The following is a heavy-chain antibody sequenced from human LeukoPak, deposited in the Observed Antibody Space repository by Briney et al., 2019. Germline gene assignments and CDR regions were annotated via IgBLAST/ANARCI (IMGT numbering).Heavy chain of an antibody. V-gene: IGHV3-66*01. CDR1: GFTVSSNY. CDR2: IYSGGST. D-gene: IGHD3-22*01. Sequence: QSGGSLRLSCAASGFTVSSNYMSWVRQAPGKGLEWVSVIYSGGSTYYADSVKGRFTISRDNSTNTLYLQMNSLRAEDTAVYYCARDRTPYYYDSSGYFGFTINWGQGTLVTVSS. J-gene: IGHJ4*02. CDR3: ARDRTPYYYDSSGYFGFTIN.